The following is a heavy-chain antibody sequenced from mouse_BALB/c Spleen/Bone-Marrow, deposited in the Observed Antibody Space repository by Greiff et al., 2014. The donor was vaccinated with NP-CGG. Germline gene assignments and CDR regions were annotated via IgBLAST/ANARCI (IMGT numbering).Heavy chain of an antibody. CDR2: IDPANGNT. CDR1: GFNIKDTY. J-gene: IGHJ3*01. D-gene: IGHD3-1*01. Sequence: VQLQQSRAELVKPGASVKLSCTASGFNIKDTYMHWVKQRPGQGLEWIGRIDPANGNTKYDPKFQGKATITADTSSDTAYLQLSSLTSEDTAVYYCARRAARATGFAYWGQGTLVTVSA. V-gene: IGHV14-3*02. CDR3: ARRAARATGFAY.